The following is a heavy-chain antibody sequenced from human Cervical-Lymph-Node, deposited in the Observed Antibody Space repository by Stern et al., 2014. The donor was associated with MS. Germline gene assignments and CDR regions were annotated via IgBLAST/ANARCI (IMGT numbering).Heavy chain of an antibody. Sequence: VQLVESGGGVVQPGTSLRLSCAASRFTFDNYGMHWVRQAPGKGLEWVALISDDGSKKQYADSVKGRFTISRDQSNNTAYLQMNSLRAEDTAVYYCAKHRGEDWNYAFWFDPWGQGTLVTVSS. CDR1: RFTFDNYG. J-gene: IGHJ5*02. D-gene: IGHD1-7*01. CDR3: AKHRGEDWNYAFWFDP. V-gene: IGHV3-30*18. CDR2: ISDDGSKK.